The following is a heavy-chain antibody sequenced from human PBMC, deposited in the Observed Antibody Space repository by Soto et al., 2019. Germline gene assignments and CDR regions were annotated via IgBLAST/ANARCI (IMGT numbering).Heavy chain of an antibody. Sequence: PGGSLRLSCAASGFTFSSYGMHWVRQAPGKGLEWVAVISYDGSNKYYADSVKGRFTISRDNSKNTLYLQMNSLRAEDTAVYYCAKALGPTETTPQDYWGQGTLVTVSS. CDR2: ISYDGSNK. J-gene: IGHJ4*02. CDR1: GFTFSSYG. CDR3: AKALGPTETTPQDY. D-gene: IGHD4-17*01. V-gene: IGHV3-30*18.